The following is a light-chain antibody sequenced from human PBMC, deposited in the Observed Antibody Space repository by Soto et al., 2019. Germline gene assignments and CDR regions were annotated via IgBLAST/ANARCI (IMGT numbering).Light chain of an antibody. CDR1: QSVSSSY. J-gene: IGKJ1*01. CDR3: QQYNNWPPWT. Sequence: EIVLTQSPGTLSLSPGERATLSCRASQSVSSSYLAWYQQKPGQAPRLLIYGASTRVTDIPARFSGSGSGTEFTLTISSLQSEDFAVYYCQQYNNWPPWTFGQGTKVEIK. V-gene: IGKV3-15*01. CDR2: GAS.